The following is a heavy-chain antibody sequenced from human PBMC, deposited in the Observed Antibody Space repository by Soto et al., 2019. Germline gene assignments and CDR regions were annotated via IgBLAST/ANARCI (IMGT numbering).Heavy chain of an antibody. Sequence: GASVKVSCKASGYTFTSYAMHWVRQAPGQRLEWMGWINAGNGNTKYSQKFQGRVTITRDTSAGTAYMELSSLRSEDTAVYYRATGYSSGRFDYWGQGTLVTSPQ. D-gene: IGHD6-19*01. V-gene: IGHV1-3*01. CDR3: ATGYSSGRFDY. CDR1: GYTFTSYA. CDR2: INAGNGNT. J-gene: IGHJ4*02.